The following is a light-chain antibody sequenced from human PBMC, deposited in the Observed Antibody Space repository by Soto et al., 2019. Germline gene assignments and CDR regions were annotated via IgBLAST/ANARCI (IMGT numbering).Light chain of an antibody. Sequence: QSALTQPASVSGSPGQSITISCTGTSSDVGGYNYVSWYQQHPGKAPKLMIYEVSNRPSGVSNRFSGSKSGNTASLTISGLQAEDEADYYCNSYTSSSTPYVLGTGTQLTVL. V-gene: IGLV2-14*01. J-gene: IGLJ1*01. CDR1: SSDVGGYNY. CDR3: NSYTSSSTPYV. CDR2: EVS.